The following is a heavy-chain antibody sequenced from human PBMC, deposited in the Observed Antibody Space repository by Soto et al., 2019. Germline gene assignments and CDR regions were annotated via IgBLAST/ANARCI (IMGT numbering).Heavy chain of an antibody. Sequence: QLQLQESGPGLVKPSETLSLTCTVSGGSISISTYHWGWIRQPPGKGLEWIGSIYYSGSPHSNPSFQSRVCIAVDTSENQFSLNLSSVTAVGTAVYYCARHIAAASQWRVEYMDVWGKGTTVTVSS. CDR2: IYYSGSP. V-gene: IGHV4-39*01. J-gene: IGHJ6*03. D-gene: IGHD6-13*01. CDR1: GGSISISTYH. CDR3: ARHIAAASQWRVEYMDV.